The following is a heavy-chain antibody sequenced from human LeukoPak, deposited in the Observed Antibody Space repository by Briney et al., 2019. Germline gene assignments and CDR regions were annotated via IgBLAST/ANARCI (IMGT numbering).Heavy chain of an antibody. CDR3: ARNLNREDFDY. V-gene: IGHV3-33*01. J-gene: IGHJ4*02. D-gene: IGHD1-14*01. Sequence: PGGSLRLSFAASGFGFSNYDMHSVRQAPGKGLELVAIIWLDGSATYYGDSVKGRFTISRDNSKNILYLQMNDLRVEDTAVYYCARNLNREDFDYWGQGTLVAVSS. CDR2: IWLDGSAT. CDR1: GFGFSNYD.